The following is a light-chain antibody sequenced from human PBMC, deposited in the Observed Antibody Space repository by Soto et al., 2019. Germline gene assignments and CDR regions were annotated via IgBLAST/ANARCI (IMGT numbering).Light chain of an antibody. CDR2: SKS. Sequence: QAVVTQEPSLTVSPGGTVTLTCASSTGAVTSGYYPNWVQQKPGQAPRALIFSKSNKHSSTPARFSGSLLGGKAALTLSGVQPEDEAEYYCLLYYGGAQWVFGGGTKLTVL. J-gene: IGLJ3*02. V-gene: IGLV7-43*01. CDR3: LLYYGGAQWV. CDR1: TGAVTSGYY.